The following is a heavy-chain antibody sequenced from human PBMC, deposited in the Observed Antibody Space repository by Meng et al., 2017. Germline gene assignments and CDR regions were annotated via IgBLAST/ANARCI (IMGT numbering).Heavy chain of an antibody. V-gene: IGHV3-30*01. CDR3: ARVYSSSWYNWFDP. D-gene: IGHD6-13*01. CDR2: ISYDGSNK. CDR1: GFTFSSHA. J-gene: IGHJ5*02. Sequence: GESLKISCAASGFTFSSHAMHWVRQAPGKGLEWVAVISYDGSNKYYADSVEGRFTISRDNSKNTLYLQMNSLRAEDTAVYYCARVYSSSWYNWFDPWGQGTLVTVSS.